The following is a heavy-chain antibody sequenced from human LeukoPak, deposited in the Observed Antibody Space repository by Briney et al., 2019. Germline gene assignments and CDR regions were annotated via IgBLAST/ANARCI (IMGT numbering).Heavy chain of an antibody. CDR2: INHSGST. D-gene: IGHD2-15*01. CDR3: ARLYCSGGSCYSRYYYGMDV. CDR1: GGSFSGYY. V-gene: IGHV4-34*01. Sequence: SETLSLTCAVYGGSFSGYYWSWIRQPPGKGLEWIGEINHSGSTNCNPSLKSRVTISVDTSKNQFSLKLSSVTAADTAVYYCARLYCSGGSCYSRYYYGMDVWGQGTTVTVSS. J-gene: IGHJ6*02.